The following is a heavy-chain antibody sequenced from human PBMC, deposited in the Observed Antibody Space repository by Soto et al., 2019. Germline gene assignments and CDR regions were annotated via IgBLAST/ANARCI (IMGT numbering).Heavy chain of an antibody. CDR3: ASEPLRGGYY. CDR2: ISSSSSYI. J-gene: IGHJ4*02. CDR1: GFTFSSYS. D-gene: IGHD3-22*01. Sequence: EVQLVESGGGLVKPGGSLRLSCAASGFTFSSYSMNWVRQAPGKGLEWVSSISSSSSYIYYADSVKGRFTISRDNAKNSLYLQMNSLRAEDTAVYYCASEPLRGGYYWGQGTLVTVSS. V-gene: IGHV3-21*01.